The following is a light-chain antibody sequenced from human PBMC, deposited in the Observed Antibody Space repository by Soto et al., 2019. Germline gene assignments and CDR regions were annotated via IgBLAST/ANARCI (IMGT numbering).Light chain of an antibody. Sequence: QSVLTQPASVSGTPGQSITIPCTGTSSDVGGYNYVSWYRQLSGKVPKLMIYAVSNRHSQVSNRFSSSNSGDTDSLTISWLQAEDEADYYCSSYTSSSTQVFGTGSKVTVL. CDR2: AVS. V-gene: IGLV2-14*01. CDR3: SSYTSSSTQV. CDR1: SSDVGGYNY. J-gene: IGLJ1*01.